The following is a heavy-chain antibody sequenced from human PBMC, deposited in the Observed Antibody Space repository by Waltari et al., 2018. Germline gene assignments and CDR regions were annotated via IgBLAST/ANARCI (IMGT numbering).Heavy chain of an antibody. V-gene: IGHV1-18*01. CDR3: VRDGDSGSYTFGY. CDR2: IDSRNGNT. Sequence: QVQLVQSGDEVKKPGASVRVSCKTSGYTYTSYSITWVRQAPGQGLEWMGWIDSRNGNTRYAQMVQGRVTMTTDTTTRTTYLELTSLRSDDTAVYYCVRDGDSGSYTFGYWGLGTLVTVSS. D-gene: IGHD1-26*01. CDR1: GYTYTSYS. J-gene: IGHJ4*02.